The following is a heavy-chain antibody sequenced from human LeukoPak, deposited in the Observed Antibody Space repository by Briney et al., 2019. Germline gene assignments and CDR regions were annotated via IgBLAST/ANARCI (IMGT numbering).Heavy chain of an antibody. Sequence: GGSLRLSCAASGFSFSIYWMSWIRQTPGKGLEYVANIESNGGDKYYVDSVKGRFTISRDNAKNSLYLQMNSLRAEDTAVYYCASAVRGSSVDYWGQGSLVAVSS. V-gene: IGHV3-7*01. CDR3: ASAVRGSSVDY. CDR2: IESNGGDK. J-gene: IGHJ4*02. CDR1: GFSFSIYW.